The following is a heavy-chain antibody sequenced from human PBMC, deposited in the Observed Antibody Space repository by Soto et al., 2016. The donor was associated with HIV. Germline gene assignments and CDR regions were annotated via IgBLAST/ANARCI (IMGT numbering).Heavy chain of an antibody. Sequence: QVQLVQSGAEVKKPGSSVKVSCKTYGGTFGKYPISWVRQAPGQGLEWMGGISPIFGTPNYAQKFQGRVTITADGSTSTAYMELTRLRSDDTAVYYCGRDRASSGSYYSANYYGMDVWGQGTTVTVS. J-gene: IGHJ6*02. D-gene: IGHD3-10*01. CDR3: GRDRASSGSYYSANYYGMDV. CDR1: GGTFGKYP. CDR2: ISPIFGTP. V-gene: IGHV1-69*01.